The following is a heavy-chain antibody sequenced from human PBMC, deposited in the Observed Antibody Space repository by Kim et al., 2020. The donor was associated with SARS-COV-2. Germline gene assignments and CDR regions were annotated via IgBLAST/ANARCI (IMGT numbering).Heavy chain of an antibody. CDR1: GGSFSGYY. D-gene: IGHD3-22*01. J-gene: IGHJ4*02. Sequence: SETLSLTCAVYGGSFSGYYWSWIRQPPGKGLEWIGEINHSGSTNYNPSLKSRVTISVDTSKNQFSLKLSSVTAADTAVYYCARPTLTYYYDSSGYFGYWGQGTLVTVSS. V-gene: IGHV4-34*01. CDR2: INHSGST. CDR3: ARPTLTYYYDSSGYFGY.